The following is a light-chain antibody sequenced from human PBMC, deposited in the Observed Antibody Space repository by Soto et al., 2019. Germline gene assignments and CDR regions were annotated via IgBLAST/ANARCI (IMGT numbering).Light chain of an antibody. J-gene: IGLJ2*01. CDR3: CSYAGSRGLV. CDR1: SSDVGIYNL. Sequence: QSALTQPASVSGSPGQSITISCTGTSSDVGIYNLVSWYQQLPGKAPKLMIYEGSKRPSGVSNRFSGFKSGNTASLTISGLQAEDEADYYCCSYAGSRGLVFGGGTKLTVL. V-gene: IGLV2-23*01. CDR2: EGS.